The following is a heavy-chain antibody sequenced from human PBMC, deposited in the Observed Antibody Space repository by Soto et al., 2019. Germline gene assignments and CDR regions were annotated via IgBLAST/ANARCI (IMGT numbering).Heavy chain of an antibody. D-gene: IGHD2-15*01. J-gene: IGHJ5*02. CDR3: GRVVEGATRHTDSDS. CDR1: GVSTHNSHSF. CDR2: VYHSGGS. Sequence: SETLSLTCAVSGVSTHNSHSFWGWIRQPPGKGLEFIGSVYHSGGSYYNPSLKGRVTVSVDTSNNQISLRVNSVTAADTAVYYCGRVVEGATRHTDSDSWGQGMLVTVSS. V-gene: IGHV4-39*02.